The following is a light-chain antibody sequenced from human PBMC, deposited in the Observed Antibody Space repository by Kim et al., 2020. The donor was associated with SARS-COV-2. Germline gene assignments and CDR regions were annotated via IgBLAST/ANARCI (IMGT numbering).Light chain of an antibody. CDR2: GKN. V-gene: IGLV3-19*01. CDR1: SLSSYY. Sequence: ALGQTVRITWQGDSLSSYYASWYQQKPGQAPVLVIYGKNNRPSGIPDRFSGSSSGNTASLTITGAQAEDEADYYCNTRDSSGNHYVFGTGTKVTVL. J-gene: IGLJ1*01. CDR3: NTRDSSGNHYV.